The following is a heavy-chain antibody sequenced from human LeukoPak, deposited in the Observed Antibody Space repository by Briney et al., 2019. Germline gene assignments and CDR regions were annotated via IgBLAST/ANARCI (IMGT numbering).Heavy chain of an antibody. CDR3: ARDWVCSSTSCPYYGMDV. V-gene: IGHV1-46*01. CDR1: GYTFTSYY. D-gene: IGHD2-2*01. Sequence: ASVKVSCKASGYTFTSYYMHWVRQAPGQGLEWVGIINPSGGSTSYAQKLQGSVTMTRDTSTSPVYMELSSLRSEDTAVYYCARDWVCSSTSCPYYGMDVWGEGTTVTVSS. CDR2: INPSGGST. J-gene: IGHJ6*04.